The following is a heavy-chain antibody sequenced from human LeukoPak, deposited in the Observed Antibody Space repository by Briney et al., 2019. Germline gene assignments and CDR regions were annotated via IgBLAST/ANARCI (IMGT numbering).Heavy chain of an antibody. J-gene: IGHJ4*02. V-gene: IGHV3-7*03. Sequence: GGSLRLSCAASGFTFSSNWMSWVRQAPGKGLEWVANIKQDGSEKYYVDSVKGRFTISRDNAKNSLYLQMNSLRAEDTAVYYCAKTGISTSYMYFDFWGQGTLVTVSS. D-gene: IGHD2-2*01. CDR1: GFTFSSNW. CDR2: IKQDGSEK. CDR3: AKTGISTSYMYFDF.